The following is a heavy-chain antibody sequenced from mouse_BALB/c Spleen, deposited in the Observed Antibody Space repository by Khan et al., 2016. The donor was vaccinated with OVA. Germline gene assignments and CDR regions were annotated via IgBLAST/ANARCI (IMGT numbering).Heavy chain of an antibody. J-gene: IGHJ2*01. V-gene: IGHV2-2*02. CDR2: IWSGGIT. CDR1: GFSLTNYG. CDR3: AKNRNGYFDY. D-gene: IGHD1-1*02. Sequence: QVQLKESGPGLVQPSQSLSITCTVSGFSLTNYGVHWVRQSPGKGREWLGVIWSGGITDYNETFISRLSISKDISKSQVFFKMNSLQANDTAIYYCAKNRNGYFDYWGQGTTLTVSS.